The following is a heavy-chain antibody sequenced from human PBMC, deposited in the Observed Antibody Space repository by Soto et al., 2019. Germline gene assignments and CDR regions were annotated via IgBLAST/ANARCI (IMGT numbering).Heavy chain of an antibody. J-gene: IGHJ5*02. CDR2: ICHSGST. CDR3: ARGPGP. D-gene: IGHD7-27*01. Sequence: QLQLQESGSGLVKPSQTLFLTCAVSGGSISSGGYPWSWIRQPPAKGLEWIGYICHSGSTDYNPPLKSRVTISVDRSKNQFSLKLCSVTAAETAVYYCARGPGPWGQGTLVTVSS. CDR1: GGSISSGGYP. V-gene: IGHV4-30-2*01.